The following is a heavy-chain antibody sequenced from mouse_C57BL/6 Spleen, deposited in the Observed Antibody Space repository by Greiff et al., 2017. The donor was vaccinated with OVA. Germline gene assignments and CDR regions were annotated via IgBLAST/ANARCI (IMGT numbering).Heavy chain of an antibody. V-gene: IGHV1-15*01. D-gene: IGHD2-5*01. CDR3: TRSWGYYSNYDAMDY. Sequence: VQLQQSGAELVRPGASVTLSCKASGYTFTDYEMHWVKQTPVHGLEWIGAIDPETGGTAYNQKFKGKAILTADKSSSTAYMELRSLTSEDSAVYYCTRSWGYYSNYDAMDYWGQGTSVTVSS. CDR2: IDPETGGT. CDR1: GYTFTDYE. J-gene: IGHJ4*01.